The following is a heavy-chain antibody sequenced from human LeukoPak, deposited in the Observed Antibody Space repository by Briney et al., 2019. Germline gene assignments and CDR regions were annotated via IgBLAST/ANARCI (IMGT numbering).Heavy chain of an antibody. CDR3: ARDRVVCAIEGFDP. V-gene: IGHV1-69*13. J-gene: IGHJ5*02. Sequence: GASVKVSCKASGGTFSSYAISWVRQAPGQGLEWMGGIIPIFGTANYAQKFQGRVTITADESTSTAYMELSSLRSEDTAVYYCARDRVVCAIEGFDPWGQGTLVTVSS. D-gene: IGHD2-8*02. CDR1: GGTFSSYA. CDR2: IIPIFGTA.